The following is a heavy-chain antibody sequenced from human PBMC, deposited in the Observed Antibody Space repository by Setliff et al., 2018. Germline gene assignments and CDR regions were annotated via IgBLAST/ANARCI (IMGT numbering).Heavy chain of an antibody. CDR3: ASLPYYDSSGYSLSYY. D-gene: IGHD3-22*01. CDR2: IYTSGST. V-gene: IGHV4-4*08. Sequence: LSLTCSVSGDSINPYYWTWIRQPPWKGLEWIGYIYTSGSTNYNPSLKSRVTISLDTSKNQFSLKLSSVTAADTAVYYCASLPYYDSSGYSLSYYWGQGTLVTVSS. J-gene: IGHJ4*02. CDR1: GDSINPYY.